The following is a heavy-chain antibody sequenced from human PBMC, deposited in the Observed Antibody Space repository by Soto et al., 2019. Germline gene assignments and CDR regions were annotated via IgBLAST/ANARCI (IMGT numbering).Heavy chain of an antibody. D-gene: IGHD3-3*01. J-gene: IGHJ6*02. Sequence: GSLRLSCTASGFTFGDYAMSWVRQAPGKGLEWVGFIRSKAYGGTTEYAASVKGRFTISRDDSKSIAYLQMNSLKTEDTDVYYCTRDLRVWIGYTFYYYGMDVWGQGTTFIVSS. CDR1: GFTFGDYA. CDR2: IRSKAYGGTT. CDR3: TRDLRVWIGYTFYYYGMDV. V-gene: IGHV3-49*04.